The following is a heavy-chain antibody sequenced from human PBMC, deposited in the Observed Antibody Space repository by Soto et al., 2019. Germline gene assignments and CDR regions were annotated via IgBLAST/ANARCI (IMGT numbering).Heavy chain of an antibody. CDR2: IKQDGSEK. V-gene: IGHV3-7*01. CDR3: ARDRAVFDY. Sequence: PGGSLRLSCAASGFTFSSYWMSWVRQAPGKGLEWVANIKQDGSEKYYVDSVKGRFTISRDNTKNSLYLQMNGLTVEDTAVYYCARDRAVFDYWGQGTLVTVSS. CDR1: GFTFSSYW. D-gene: IGHD3-10*01. J-gene: IGHJ4*02.